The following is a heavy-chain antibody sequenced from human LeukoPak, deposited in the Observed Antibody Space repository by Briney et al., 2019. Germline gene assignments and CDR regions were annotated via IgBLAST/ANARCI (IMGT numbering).Heavy chain of an antibody. CDR2: INHSGST. D-gene: IGHD3-22*01. V-gene: IGHV4-34*01. Sequence: SETLSLTCAVYGGSLSGFYWSWIRQPPGKGLEWIGEINHSGSTNYNPSLKSRVTMSMDTSKKQLSLRVTSVTAADTAVYYCARASSYDSVTRYDPAWFGPWGQGTLVTVSS. CDR1: GGSLSGFY. CDR3: ARASSYDSVTRYDPAWFGP. J-gene: IGHJ5*02.